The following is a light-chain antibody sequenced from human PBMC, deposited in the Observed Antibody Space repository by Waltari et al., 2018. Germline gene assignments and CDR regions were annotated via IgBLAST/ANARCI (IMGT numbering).Light chain of an antibody. CDR1: SSNIGADYA. V-gene: IGLV1-40*01. Sequence: QSVLTQPPSVSGAPGQRVTISCIGTSSNIGADYAVHWYQQFPGAAPKLLIYGNNNRPSGVPDRFSGSKSGTSASLAITGLQADDEADYYCQSYDISLRGSRVFGGGTRLTVL. J-gene: IGLJ3*02. CDR3: QSYDISLRGSRV. CDR2: GNN.